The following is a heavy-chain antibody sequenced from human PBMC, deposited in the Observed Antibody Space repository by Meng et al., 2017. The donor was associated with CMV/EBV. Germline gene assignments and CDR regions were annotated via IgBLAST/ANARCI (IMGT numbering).Heavy chain of an antibody. Sequence: QLQLPESGPGMVKPSGTLALTCTVSGGSISSSSYYWGWIRQPPGKGLEWIGSIYYSGSTYYNPSLKSRVTISVDTSKNQFSLKLSSVTAADTAVYYCARDPSLRWIDYWGQGTLVTVSS. V-gene: IGHV4-39*07. CDR2: IYYSGST. J-gene: IGHJ4*02. CDR3: ARDPSLRWIDY. CDR1: GGSISSSSYY. D-gene: IGHD4-23*01.